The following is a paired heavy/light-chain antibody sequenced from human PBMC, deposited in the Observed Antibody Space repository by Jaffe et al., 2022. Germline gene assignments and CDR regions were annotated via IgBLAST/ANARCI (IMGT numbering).Heavy chain of an antibody. CDR3: SRTLVD. V-gene: IGHV3-7*01. J-gene: IGHJ1*01. Sequence: EVQVVESGGGLVQPGGSLRLSCEASGFSFSNEWMDWVRQAPGKGLEWVGNINQDGSQKYYVDSVKGRFIISRDNTKNSLYLQMNSLRAEDTAVYFCSRTLVDLGQGTLVTVSS. CDR2: INQDGSQK. CDR1: GFSFSNEW.
Light chain of an antibody. V-gene: IGKV1-17*01. CDR2: GAS. CDR3: LQYNSYPRT. J-gene: IGKJ1*01. CDR1: QSISRS. Sequence: DIQMTQSPSSLSASVGDRVTITCRASQSISRSLNWYQHTPGKAPKHLIYGASTLRTGVPSRFSGSGSGTEFTLTISSLQPEDFATYYCLQYNSYPRTFAQGTKVEIK.